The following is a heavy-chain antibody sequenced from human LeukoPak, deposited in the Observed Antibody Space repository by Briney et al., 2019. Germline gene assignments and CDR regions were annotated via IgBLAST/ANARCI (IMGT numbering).Heavy chain of an antibody. CDR3: ARDRGHSTVTTFYY. CDR1: GGSISSSSYY. V-gene: IGHV4-39*07. J-gene: IGHJ4*02. CDR2: IYYSGST. D-gene: IGHD4-17*01. Sequence: SETLSLTCTVSGGSISSSSYYWGWIRQPPGKGLEWIGSIYYSGSTYYNPPLKSRVTISVDTSKNQFSLKLSSVTAADTAVYYCARDRGHSTVTTFYYWGQGTLVTVSS.